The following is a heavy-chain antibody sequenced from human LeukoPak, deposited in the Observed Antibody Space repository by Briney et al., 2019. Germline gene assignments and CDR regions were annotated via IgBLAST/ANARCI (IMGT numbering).Heavy chain of an antibody. CDR2: NSAYNGKT. V-gene: IGHV1-18*01. J-gene: IGHJ6*02. Sequence: ASVKVSCKTSGYTFTSYGISWVRQAPGQGLVWMGWNSAYNGKTNYAQKLQGRVTMTTDTSTRTAYMELRSLRSDDTAVYYCARDPPQLRFLEWLRTYGMDVWGQGTTVTVSS. CDR1: GYTFTSYG. D-gene: IGHD3-3*01. CDR3: ARDPPQLRFLEWLRTYGMDV.